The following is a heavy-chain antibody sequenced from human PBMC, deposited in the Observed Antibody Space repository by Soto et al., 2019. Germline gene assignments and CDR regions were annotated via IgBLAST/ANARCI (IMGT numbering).Heavy chain of an antibody. V-gene: IGHV4-59*08. D-gene: IGHD2-15*01. CDR2: IYYSGST. CDR1: GGSISSYY. J-gene: IGHJ4*02. Sequence: SETLSLTCTVSGGSISSYYWSWIRQPPGKGLEWIGYIYYSGSTNYNPSLKSRVTISVDTSKNQFSLKLSSVTAADTAVYYCASYSGGSSSFDYWGQGTLVTVSS. CDR3: ASYSGGSSSFDY.